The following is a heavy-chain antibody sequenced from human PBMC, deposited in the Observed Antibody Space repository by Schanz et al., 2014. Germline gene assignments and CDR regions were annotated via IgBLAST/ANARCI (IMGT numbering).Heavy chain of an antibody. V-gene: IGHV1-8*01. J-gene: IGHJ4*02. CDR2: MNPNSGNT. CDR1: GYNITSND. D-gene: IGHD5-12*01. Sequence: QVHLVQSGAEVKKPGASVKVSCKASGYNITSNDVTWVRQATGQGLEWMGWMNPNSGNTGYAQKFQGRVTMTRNTSISTAYMELSSLRSDDTAVYYCARAFGGYDPAGALDYWGQGTLVTVSS. CDR3: ARAFGGYDPAGALDY.